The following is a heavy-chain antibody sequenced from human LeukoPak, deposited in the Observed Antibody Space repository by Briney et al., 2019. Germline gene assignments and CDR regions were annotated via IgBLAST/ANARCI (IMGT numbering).Heavy chain of an antibody. CDR1: GFTFSSYA. CDR2: ISYDGSNK. Sequence: GRSLRLSCAASGFTFSSYAMHWVRQAPGKGLEWVAVISYDGSNKYYADSVKGRFTISRDNSKNTLYLQMNSLRAEDTAVYYRARSPVERGFDYWGQGTLVTVSS. V-gene: IGHV3-30*04. CDR3: ARSPVERGFDY. D-gene: IGHD1-1*01. J-gene: IGHJ4*02.